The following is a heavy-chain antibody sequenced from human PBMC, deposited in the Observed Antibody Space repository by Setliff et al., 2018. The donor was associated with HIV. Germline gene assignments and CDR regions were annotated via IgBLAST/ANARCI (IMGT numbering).Heavy chain of an antibody. V-gene: IGHV1-69*13. D-gene: IGHD1-1*01. CDR3: ARVGPESLPYTWDDEADTFDI. Sequence: SVKVSCKASGGTFSSYVISWVRQAPGQGLEWMGGIMPIFGTANYAQKFQGRVTITADESTSTAYMELSSLSSDDTAVYYCARVGPESLPYTWDDEADTFDIWGQGTMVTVSS. CDR2: IMPIFGTA. CDR1: GGTFSSYV. J-gene: IGHJ3*02.